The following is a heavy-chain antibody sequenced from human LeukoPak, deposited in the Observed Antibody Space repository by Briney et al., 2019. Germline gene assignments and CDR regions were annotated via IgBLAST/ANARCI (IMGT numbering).Heavy chain of an antibody. Sequence: GGSLRLSCVASGFTFSSYSMNWVRQAPGKGLEWVSYISGGSTTIYYADSVKGRFTISRDNAKNSLYLQMNSLRAEDTAVYYCARDSSHYYDSSVTDAFDIWGQGTMVTVSS. CDR3: ARDSSHYYDSSVTDAFDI. CDR2: ISGGSTTI. CDR1: GFTFSSYS. J-gene: IGHJ3*02. D-gene: IGHD3-22*01. V-gene: IGHV3-48*01.